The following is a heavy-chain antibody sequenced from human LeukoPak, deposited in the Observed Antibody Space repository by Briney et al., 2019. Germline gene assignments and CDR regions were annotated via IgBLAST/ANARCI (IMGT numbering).Heavy chain of an antibody. CDR1: GFTFSSYW. CDR3: ARGLYYYDSSGYLDY. D-gene: IGHD3-22*01. V-gene: IGHV3-74*01. J-gene: IGHJ4*02. Sequence: GGSLRLSCAASGFTFSSYWMHWVRQAPGKGLVWVSRINSDGSSTSYADSVKGRFTISRDNARNTLYLQMNSLRAEDTAVYYCARGLYYYDSSGYLDYWGQGTLVTVSS. CDR2: INSDGSST.